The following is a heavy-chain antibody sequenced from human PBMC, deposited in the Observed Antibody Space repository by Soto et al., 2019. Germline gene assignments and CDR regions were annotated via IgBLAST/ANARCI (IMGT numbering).Heavy chain of an antibody. J-gene: IGHJ4*02. V-gene: IGHV3-7*01. CDR1: GFTFSTYW. CDR3: ARSLDY. CDR2: INQDGSEK. Sequence: GGSLRLSCAASGFTFSTYWMDWVRQAPGKGLEWVANINQDGSEKHYVDSVKGRFTISRDNAKNSLYLQMSSLTAEDSALYYCARSLDYWGQGTRVTVSS.